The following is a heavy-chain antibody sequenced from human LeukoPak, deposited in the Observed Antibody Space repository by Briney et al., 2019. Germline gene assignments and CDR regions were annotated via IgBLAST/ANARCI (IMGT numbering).Heavy chain of an antibody. CDR2: IYYSGST. Sequence: SETLSLTCTVSGGSISSYYWSWIRQPPGKGLEWIGYIYYSGSTNYNPSLKSRLSISVDTSKNQFSLKLTSVTAADTAVYYCARVRQWEILGAFDLWGQGTTVTVSS. CDR1: GGSISSYY. V-gene: IGHV4-59*12. CDR3: ARVRQWEILGAFDL. D-gene: IGHD1-26*01. J-gene: IGHJ3*01.